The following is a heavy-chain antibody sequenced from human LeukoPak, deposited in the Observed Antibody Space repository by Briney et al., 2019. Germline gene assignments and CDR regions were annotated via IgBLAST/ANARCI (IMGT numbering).Heavy chain of an antibody. CDR2: IYHSGST. D-gene: IGHD6-13*01. J-gene: IGHJ4*02. CDR3: ARMMRMGGYSSSWYGSFDY. CDR1: GGSFSGYY. V-gene: IGHV4-38-2*01. Sequence: SETLSLTCAVYGGSFSGYYWGWIRQPPGKGLEWIGSIYHSGSTYYNPSLKSRVTISVDTSKNQFSLKLSSVTAADTAVYYCARMMRMGGYSSSWYGSFDYWGQGTLVTVSS.